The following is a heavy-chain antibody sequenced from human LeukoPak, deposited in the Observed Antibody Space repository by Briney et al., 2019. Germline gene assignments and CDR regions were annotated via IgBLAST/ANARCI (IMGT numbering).Heavy chain of an antibody. D-gene: IGHD3-10*01. Sequence: PGGSLRLSCAASGFTLSSHGMHWVRQAPGRGLEWVAVISDDGNIKYYSDSVKGRFTISRDNSKSTLNLQMNSLRGEDTAVYYCAKESGASGSQYQAYFDYWGQGTLVTVSS. J-gene: IGHJ4*02. CDR2: ISDDGNIK. V-gene: IGHV3-30*18. CDR3: AKESGASGSQYQAYFDY. CDR1: GFTLSSHG.